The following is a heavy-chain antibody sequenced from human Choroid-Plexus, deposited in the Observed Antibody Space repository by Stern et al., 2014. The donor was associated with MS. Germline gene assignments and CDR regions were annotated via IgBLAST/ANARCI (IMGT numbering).Heavy chain of an antibody. CDR3: AKDRQYLTYFFDH. D-gene: IGHD2/OR15-2a*01. J-gene: IGHJ5*02. V-gene: IGHV3-30*18. Sequence: VQLVESGGGVVQPGRPLRLSCVASGFTFGSCARHWVRQAPGKGLEWVGGVSPDGSYKYYADSVKGRFTISRDNSQNTLYMQMSSLRPEDTAVYYCAKDRQYLTYFFDHWGQGSLVTVSS. CDR1: GFTFGSCA. CDR2: VSPDGSYK.